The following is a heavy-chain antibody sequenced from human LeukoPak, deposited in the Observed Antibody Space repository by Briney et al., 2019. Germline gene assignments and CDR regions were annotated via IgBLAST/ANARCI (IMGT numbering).Heavy chain of an antibody. CDR1: GYIFSNYG. Sequence: ASVKVSCKATGYIFSNYGISWVRQAPGHGLEWMGWISSGGNTNYAQKFQGRVTITADKSTSTAYMELSSLRSEDTAVYYCARCTVAGHGDYWGQGTLVTVSS. D-gene: IGHD6-19*01. CDR2: ISSGGNT. J-gene: IGHJ4*02. CDR3: ARCTVAGHGDY. V-gene: IGHV1-18*01.